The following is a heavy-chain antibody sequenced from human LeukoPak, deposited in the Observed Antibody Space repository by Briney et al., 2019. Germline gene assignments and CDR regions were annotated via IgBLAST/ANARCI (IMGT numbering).Heavy chain of an antibody. D-gene: IGHD3-3*01. CDR3: ARGLMEYYDFWSGSSFDY. J-gene: IGHJ4*02. V-gene: IGHV4-59*08. CDR1: GDSISNYY. CDR2: IYYSGST. Sequence: KPSETLSLTCTVSGDSISNYYWSWIRQSPGKGLEWIGYIYYSGSTNYNPSLKSRVTISVDTSKNQFSLKLSSVTAADTAVYYCARGLMEYYDFWSGSSFDYWGQGTLVTVSS.